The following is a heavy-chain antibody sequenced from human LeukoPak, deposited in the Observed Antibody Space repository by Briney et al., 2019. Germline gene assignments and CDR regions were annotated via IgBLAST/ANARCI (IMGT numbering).Heavy chain of an antibody. CDR2: ISSSGSTL. J-gene: IGHJ4*01. CDR1: GFTFNGYS. CDR3: ARETRYSSDY. D-gene: IGHD5-18*01. V-gene: IGHV3-48*01. Sequence: GGSLRLSCTASGFTFNGYSMIWVRQAPGKGLEWLSYISSSGSTLVYADSVKGRFTISRDNAKNSVYLQMNSLRAEDTAVYYCARETRYSSDYWGHGTLVTVSP.